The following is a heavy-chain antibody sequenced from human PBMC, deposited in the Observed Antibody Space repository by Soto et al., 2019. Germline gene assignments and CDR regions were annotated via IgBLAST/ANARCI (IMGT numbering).Heavy chain of an antibody. D-gene: IGHD3-10*01. Sequence: QLQLQESGSGLVKPSQTLSLICAVSGVSISSGGYSWRWIRQPPGKGLEWIGYIYPSGSTYYNQPPKCRVTISVDRSKNQFSLKVSSVTAADTAVYYCAIARGGFFGIHGMDVWGQGPTVTVSS. CDR3: AIARGGFFGIHGMDV. V-gene: IGHV4-30-2*01. J-gene: IGHJ6*02. CDR1: GVSISSGGYS. CDR2: IYPSGST.